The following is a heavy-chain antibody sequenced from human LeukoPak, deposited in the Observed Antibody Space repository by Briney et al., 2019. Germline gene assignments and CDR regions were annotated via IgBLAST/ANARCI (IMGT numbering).Heavy chain of an antibody. J-gene: IGHJ3*01. D-gene: IGHD3-10*02. Sequence: PGGSLRLSCAASEFSFSRYDMNWVRQAPGKGLEWVSYISNDYSTVYYAHSVKGLFTISRDTAKNVLYLQMNSLTVDDTAVYFCVREDGVRGKHFFDLWGHGTLLSVSS. CDR1: EFSFSRYD. V-gene: IGHV3-48*03. CDR2: ISNDYSTV. CDR3: VREDGVRGKHFFDL.